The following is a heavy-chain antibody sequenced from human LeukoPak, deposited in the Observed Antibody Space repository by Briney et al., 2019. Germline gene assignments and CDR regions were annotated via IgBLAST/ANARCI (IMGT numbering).Heavy chain of an antibody. V-gene: IGHV4-39*01. D-gene: IGHD5-12*01. CDR3: ARLCLRRYFDY. J-gene: IGHJ4*02. Sequence: SGTLSLTCTVSGGSISSNSFYWGWIRQPPGKGLEWIGSMSYGGSTYYNPSLKSRVTISVDTSKNQFSLKLSSVTAADTALYHCARLCLRRYFDYWGQGTLVTVSS. CDR1: GGSISSNSFY. CDR2: MSYGGST.